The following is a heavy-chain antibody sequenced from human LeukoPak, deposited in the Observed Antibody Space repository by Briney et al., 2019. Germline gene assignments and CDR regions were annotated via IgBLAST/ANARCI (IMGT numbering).Heavy chain of an antibody. CDR1: GFTFSSYG. Sequence: PGGSLRLSCAASGFTFSSYGMHWVRQAPGKGLEWVAFIRYDGSNKYYADSVKGRFTIPRDNSKNTLYLQMNSLRAEDTAVYYCAKPDNWNYLAAAFDIWGQGTMVTVSS. V-gene: IGHV3-30*02. CDR3: AKPDNWNYLAAAFDI. CDR2: IRYDGSNK. D-gene: IGHD1-7*01. J-gene: IGHJ3*02.